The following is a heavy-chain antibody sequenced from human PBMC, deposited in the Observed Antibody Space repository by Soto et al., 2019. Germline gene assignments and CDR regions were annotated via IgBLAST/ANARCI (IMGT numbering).Heavy chain of an antibody. V-gene: IGHV3-74*01. CDR2: INNDGSST. J-gene: IGHJ4*02. D-gene: IGHD3-10*01. CDR3: ASGGVAGSGTFYNDY. CDR1: GFTFSSYW. Sequence: EVQLVESGGGLVQPGGSLRLSCAASGFTFSSYWMHWVRQAPGKGLVWVSRINNDGSSTSYADSVKGRLTIYRDNAKNTLYLQVNSLRAEDTAVYYCASGGVAGSGTFYNDYWGRGTLVTVSS.